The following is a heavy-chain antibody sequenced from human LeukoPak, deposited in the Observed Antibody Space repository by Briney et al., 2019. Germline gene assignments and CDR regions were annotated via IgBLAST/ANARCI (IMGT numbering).Heavy chain of an antibody. J-gene: IGHJ2*01. CDR2: NYYSGST. CDR1: GGSISSYY. D-gene: IGHD4-17*01. CDR3: ARAPYGDYDINPLDL. Sequence: SETLSLTCTVSGGSISSYYRSWIRQPPGKGLEWIGYNYYSGSTNYNPSLKSRATISVDTSKNQFSLKLSSVTAADTAVYYCARAPYGDYDINPLDLWGRGTLVTVSS. V-gene: IGHV4-59*12.